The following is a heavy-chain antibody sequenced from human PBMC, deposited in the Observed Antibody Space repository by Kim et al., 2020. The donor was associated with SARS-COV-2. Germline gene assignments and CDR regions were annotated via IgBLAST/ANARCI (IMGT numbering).Heavy chain of an antibody. D-gene: IGHD3-22*01. V-gene: IGHV3-30*01. Sequence: YADSVKGRFTISRDNSKNTLYLQMNSLRAEDTAVYYCARDSSGYYRHFDYGGQGTLVTVSS. CDR3: ARDSSGYYRHFDY. J-gene: IGHJ4*02.